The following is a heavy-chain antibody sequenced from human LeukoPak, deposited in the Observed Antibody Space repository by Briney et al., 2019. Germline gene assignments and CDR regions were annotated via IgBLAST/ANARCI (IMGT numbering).Heavy chain of an antibody. J-gene: IGHJ4*02. V-gene: IGHV1-18*04. D-gene: IGHD3-10*01. CDR3: AREMFRGVIDY. CDR2: ISAYNGNT. CDR1: GYTFTSYY. Sequence: ASVKVSCKASGYTFTSYYLHWVRQAPGQGREWMGWISAYNGNTNYAQKLQGRVTMTTDTSTSTAYMEPRSLRSDDTAVYYCAREMFRGVIDYWGQGTLVTVSS.